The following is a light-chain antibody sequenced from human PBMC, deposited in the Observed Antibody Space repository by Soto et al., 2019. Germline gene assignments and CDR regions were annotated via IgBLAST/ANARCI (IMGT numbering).Light chain of an antibody. CDR1: SSDVGSYDL. CDR3: CSYAGSSSPGV. Sequence: QSALTQPASVSGSPGQSITISCTGTSSDVGSYDLVSWYQQNPGKAPKLMIYEGRKRPSGVSNGFSGSKSGNTAYLTISGLQAEDEAEYYCCSYAGSSSPGVFGGGTTLTVL. CDR2: EGR. J-gene: IGLJ3*02. V-gene: IGLV2-23*01.